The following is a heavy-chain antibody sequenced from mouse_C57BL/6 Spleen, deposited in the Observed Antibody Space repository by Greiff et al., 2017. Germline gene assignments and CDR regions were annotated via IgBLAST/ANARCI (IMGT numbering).Heavy chain of an antibody. CDR3: ARSGGNSLAY. CDR2: IYPGDGDT. CDR1: GYAFSSYW. Sequence: QVQLQQSGAELVKPGASVKISCKASGYAFSSYWMNWVKQRPGKGLEWIGHIYPGDGDTNYNGKFKGKATLTADTSSSTAYMQRSSLTSEDSAVYFGARSGGNSLAYWGQGTLVTVSA. V-gene: IGHV1-80*01. D-gene: IGHD2-1*01. J-gene: IGHJ3*01.